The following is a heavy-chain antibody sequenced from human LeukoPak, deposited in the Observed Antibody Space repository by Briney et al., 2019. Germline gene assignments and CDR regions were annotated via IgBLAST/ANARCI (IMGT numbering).Heavy chain of an antibody. Sequence: GGSLRLSCAASGFTVSSNYMSWVRQAPGKGLEWVSVIYSGGSTYYADSVKGRFTISRDNSKNTLYLQMNSLRAEDTAVYYCARPLFQWELFAFDIWGQGTMVTVSS. V-gene: IGHV3-53*01. D-gene: IGHD1-26*01. J-gene: IGHJ3*02. CDR1: GFTVSSNY. CDR2: IYSGGST. CDR3: ARPLFQWELFAFDI.